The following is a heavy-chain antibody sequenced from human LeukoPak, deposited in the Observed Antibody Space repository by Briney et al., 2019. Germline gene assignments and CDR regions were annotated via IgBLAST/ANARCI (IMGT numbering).Heavy chain of an antibody. Sequence: GGSLRLSCAASGLTFSIHWMNWVRQAPGKGLECVANVSQDGSDKYYVDSVKGRFTISRDNTKNSLYLQMNSLRAEDTAVYYCVGGDYWGQGTLVTVSS. CDR1: GLTFSIHW. V-gene: IGHV3-7*01. J-gene: IGHJ4*02. CDR3: VGGDY. CDR2: VSQDGSDK.